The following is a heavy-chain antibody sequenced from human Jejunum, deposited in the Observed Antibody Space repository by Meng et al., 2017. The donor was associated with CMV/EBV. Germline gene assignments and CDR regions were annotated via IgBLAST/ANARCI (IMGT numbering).Heavy chain of an antibody. D-gene: IGHD6-13*01. CDR1: GGSISGYY. CDR3: ARVRMAASGTFEY. V-gene: IGHV4-4*07. CDR2: VYMSWIT. J-gene: IGHJ4*02. Sequence: QLRGMWSGLVMTWEACTLTGTVSGGSISGYYWNWIRQPAGKGLEWSGRVYMSWITKYNPSLRTRVAMSVDTSKTQFSLRLTSVTAADTAVYYSARVRMAASGTFEYWGQGTLVTVSS.